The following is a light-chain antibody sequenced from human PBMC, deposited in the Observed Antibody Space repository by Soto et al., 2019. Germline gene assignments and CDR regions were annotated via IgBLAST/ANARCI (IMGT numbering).Light chain of an antibody. J-gene: IGLJ2*01. Sequence: QSVLTQPASVSGSPGQSITISCTGTSSDVGSYKLVSWYQQHPGKAPKLMIYEGSKRPSGVSNRFSGSKSGNTASLTISGLQAEDEADYYCCSYAGSSTPVVFGGGTKLTVL. V-gene: IGLV2-23*01. CDR1: SSDVGSYKL. CDR3: CSYAGSSTPVV. CDR2: EGS.